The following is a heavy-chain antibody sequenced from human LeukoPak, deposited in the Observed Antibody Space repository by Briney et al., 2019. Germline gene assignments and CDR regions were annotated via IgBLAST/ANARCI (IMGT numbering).Heavy chain of an antibody. CDR1: GYTFTTYD. CDR2: MNPYSGYT. CDR3: ARSPNKSDGGNSGSACFVP. V-gene: IGHV1-8*01. Sequence: GASVKVSCKASGYTFTTYDINWVRQATGQGLEWMGWMNPYSGYTGYAQKFQGRVTMTRNTSKSTAYMELSSLRSEDTAVYYCARSPNKSDGGNSGSACFVPWGQGTLATVSS. D-gene: IGHD4-23*01. J-gene: IGHJ5*02.